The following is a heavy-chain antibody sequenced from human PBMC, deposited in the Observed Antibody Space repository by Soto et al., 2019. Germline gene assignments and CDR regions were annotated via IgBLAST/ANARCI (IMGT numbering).Heavy chain of an antibody. CDR1: GFTFSSYG. J-gene: IGHJ3*02. CDR2: LSGSGSSI. D-gene: IGHD1-26*01. V-gene: IGHV3-23*01. CDR3: AKDKFASTREMRFDI. Sequence: EVQLLESGGDLVQRGGSLTLSCAASGFTFSSYGMSWVRQAPGKGLEWVSTLSGSGSSIYYADSVKGRFTISRDNSKNTLYLQMNSLRAEDTAIYYCAKDKFASTREMRFDIWGQGTMVSVSS.